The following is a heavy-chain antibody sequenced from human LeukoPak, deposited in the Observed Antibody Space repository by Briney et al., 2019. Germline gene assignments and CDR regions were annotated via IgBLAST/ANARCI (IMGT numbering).Heavy chain of an antibody. J-gene: IGHJ6*03. CDR1: GFTFSTYG. CDR3: AKDGGEYYDILTGYYPRLYYMDV. CDR2: ISGSGGST. Sequence: AGGSLILSCVASGFTFSTYGMSWVRQAPGKGLEWVSAISGSGGSTYYADSVKGRFTISRDNSKNTLYLQMNSLRAEDTAVYYCAKDGGEYYDILTGYYPRLYYMDVWGKGTTVTISS. D-gene: IGHD3-9*01. V-gene: IGHV3-23*01.